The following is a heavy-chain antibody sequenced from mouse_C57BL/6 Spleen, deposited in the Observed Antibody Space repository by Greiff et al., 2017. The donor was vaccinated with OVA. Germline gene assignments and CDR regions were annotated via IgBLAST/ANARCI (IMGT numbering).Heavy chain of an antibody. CDR3: TREGEGYYAGAMDY. V-gene: IGHV5-9-1*02. J-gene: IGHJ4*01. Sequence: EVQLVESGEGLVKPGGSLKLSCAASGFTFSSYAMSWVRQTPEKRLEWVAYISSGGDYIYYADTVKGRFTISRDNARNTLYLQMSSLKSEDTAMYYCTREGEGYYAGAMDYWGQGTSVTVSS. D-gene: IGHD2-3*01. CDR2: ISSGGDYI. CDR1: GFTFSSYA.